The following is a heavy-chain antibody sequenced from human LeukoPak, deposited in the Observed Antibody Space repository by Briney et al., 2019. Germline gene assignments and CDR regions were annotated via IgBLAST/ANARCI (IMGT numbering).Heavy chain of an antibody. D-gene: IGHD1-26*01. CDR1: GYSFTTCW. CDR3: VRQPEGAAD. Sequence: GESLKISCQGSGYSFTTCWIGWVRQMPGKGLEWMGIIYPGDSDTRYSPSFQGQVTISADESISTAYLQWSSLKASDTAMYYCVRQPEGAADWGQGTLVTVSS. CDR2: IYPGDSDT. J-gene: IGHJ4*02. V-gene: IGHV5-51*01.